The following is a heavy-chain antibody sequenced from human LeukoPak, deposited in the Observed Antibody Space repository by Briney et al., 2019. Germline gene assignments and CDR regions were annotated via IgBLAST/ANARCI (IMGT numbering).Heavy chain of an antibody. Sequence: QPGRSLRLSCAASGFTFSSHAMHWVRQAPGKGLEWVAVISYDGSNKYYADSVKGRFTISRDNSKNTLYLQMNSLRAEDTAVYYCAKVEGTDIVVVPAWSYGMDVWGKGTTVTVSS. J-gene: IGHJ6*04. CDR1: GFTFSSHA. V-gene: IGHV3-30-3*01. D-gene: IGHD2-2*01. CDR2: ISYDGSNK. CDR3: AKVEGTDIVVVPAWSYGMDV.